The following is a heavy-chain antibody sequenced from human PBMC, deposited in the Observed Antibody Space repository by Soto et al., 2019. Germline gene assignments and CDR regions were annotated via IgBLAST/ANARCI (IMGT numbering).Heavy chain of an antibody. CDR1: GASISSGGYS. D-gene: IGHD3-10*01. J-gene: IGHJ4*02. Sequence: QLQLQESGSGLVKPSQTLSLTCAVSGASISSGGYSWSWIRQPPGKGLEWIGYIYDSGSTNYSPSLKSRVTISVDRSRNRFSLSLSSVTAADTAVYYCARAGGSGSYFVYWGQGTLVTVSS. CDR3: ARAGGSGSYFVY. V-gene: IGHV4-30-2*01. CDR2: IYDSGST.